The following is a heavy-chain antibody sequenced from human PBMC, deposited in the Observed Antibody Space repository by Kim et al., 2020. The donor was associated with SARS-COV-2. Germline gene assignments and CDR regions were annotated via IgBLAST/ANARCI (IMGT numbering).Heavy chain of an antibody. Sequence: SETLSLTCAVYGGSVSGYFWGWIRQPPGKGLEWIGQVNHLGSTNYNPSLKSRVTVSVDTSKNQFSLKVTSVTAADSAVYYCARRTCTRGRAAYYFYYMD. J-gene: IGHJ6*03. D-gene: IGHD1-26*01. CDR2: VNHLGST. CDR1: GGSVSGYF. CDR3: ARRTCTRGRAAYYFYYMD. V-gene: IGHV4-34*01.